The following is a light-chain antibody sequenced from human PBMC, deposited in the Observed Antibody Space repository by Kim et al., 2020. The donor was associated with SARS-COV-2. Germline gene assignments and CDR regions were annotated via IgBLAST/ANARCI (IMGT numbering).Light chain of an antibody. Sequence: TITCTGTSSDVGGYNYVSWYQQHPSKAPKLMIYDVSNRPSGVSNRFSGSKSGNTASLTISGLQAEDEADYYCSSYTSSSTYVFGTGTKVTVL. CDR1: SSDVGGYNY. CDR3: SSYTSSSTYV. J-gene: IGLJ1*01. V-gene: IGLV2-14*03. CDR2: DVS.